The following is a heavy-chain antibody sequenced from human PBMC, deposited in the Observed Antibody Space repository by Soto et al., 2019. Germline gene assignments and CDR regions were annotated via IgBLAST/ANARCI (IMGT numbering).Heavy chain of an antibody. J-gene: IGHJ4*02. CDR2: IYSGGST. Sequence: GGSLRLSCAASGFTVSSNYMSWVRQAPGKGLEWVSVIYSGGSTYYADSVKGRFTISRDNSKNTLYLQMNSLRAEDTAVYYCARVYSSWDYFDYWGQGTLVSVSS. CDR3: ARVYSSWDYFDY. V-gene: IGHV3-66*01. D-gene: IGHD6-6*01. CDR1: GFTVSSNY.